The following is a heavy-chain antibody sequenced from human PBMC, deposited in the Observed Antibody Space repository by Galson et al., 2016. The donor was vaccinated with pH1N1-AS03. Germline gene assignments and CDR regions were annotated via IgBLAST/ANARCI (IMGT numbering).Heavy chain of an antibody. D-gene: IGHD4-17*01. Sequence: SVKVSCKASGGTFSSDAISWVRQAPGQGLEWMGGIIPILGITDYAQKFQGRVTITADKSTSTAYMELSSLRPEDTAVYYCARDTSTTATTHFDCWGQGTLVTISS. CDR3: ARDTSTTATTHFDC. CDR1: GGTFSSDA. V-gene: IGHV1-69*10. CDR2: IIPILGIT. J-gene: IGHJ4*02.